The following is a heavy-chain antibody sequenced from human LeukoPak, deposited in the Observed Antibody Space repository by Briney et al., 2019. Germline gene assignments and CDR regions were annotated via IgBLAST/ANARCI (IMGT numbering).Heavy chain of an antibody. D-gene: IGHD4-17*01. CDR3: AKDLGLYGPPGNFDY. V-gene: IGHV3-23*01. CDR2: ISGSGGST. CDR1: GFTFSSYA. J-gene: IGHJ4*02. Sequence: RAGGSLRLSCAASGFTFSSYAMSWVRQAPGKGLEWVSAISGSGGSTYYADSVKGRFTISRDNSKNTLYPQMNSLRAEDTAVYYCAKDLGLYGPPGNFDYWGQETLVTVSS.